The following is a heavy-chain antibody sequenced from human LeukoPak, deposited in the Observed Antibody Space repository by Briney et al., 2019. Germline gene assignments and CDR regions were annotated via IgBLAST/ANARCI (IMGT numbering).Heavy chain of an antibody. D-gene: IGHD3-3*01. Sequence: GGSLRLSCAASGFTFSSYAMSWVRQAPGKGLEWVSAISGSGGSTYYADSVKGRSTISRDNPKNTLYLQMNSLRAADTAVYYCAKVSNPGNTIFGVVIILYYFDYWGQGTLVTVSS. CDR3: AKVSNPGNTIFGVVIILYYFDY. J-gene: IGHJ4*02. CDR2: ISGSGGST. V-gene: IGHV3-23*01. CDR1: GFTFSSYA.